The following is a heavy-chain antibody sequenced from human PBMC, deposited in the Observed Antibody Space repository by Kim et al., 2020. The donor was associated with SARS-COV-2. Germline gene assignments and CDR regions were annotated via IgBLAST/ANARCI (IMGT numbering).Heavy chain of an antibody. D-gene: IGHD6-13*01. J-gene: IGHJ4*02. CDR3: ARHFEYSSSWSFFDY. Sequence: PSLKRRVTISVDTSKNQFSLKLSSVTAADTAVYYCARHFEYSSSWSFFDYWGQGTLVTVSS. V-gene: IGHV4-39*01.